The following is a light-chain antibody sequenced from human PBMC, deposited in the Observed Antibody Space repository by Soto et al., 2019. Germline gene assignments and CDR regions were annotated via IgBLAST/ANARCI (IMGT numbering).Light chain of an antibody. CDR2: DAS. J-gene: IGKJ3*01. CDR1: QDISNY. V-gene: IGKV1-33*01. CDR3: QHYDNLIFT. Sequence: SPMTQSPSSLSASVGDRVTITCQASQDISNYLTWYQQKPGKAPKLLIYDASNLETGVPSRFSVSGSGTDFTFTISSLQPEDIATYYCQHYDNLIFTFGPGTKVDIK.